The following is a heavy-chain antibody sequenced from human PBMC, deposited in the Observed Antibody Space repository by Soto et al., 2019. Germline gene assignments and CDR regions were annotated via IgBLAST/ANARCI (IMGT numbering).Heavy chain of an antibody. CDR1: GGSISSGGYY. CDR3: ASLAYCGGDCYRFDY. Sequence: QVQLQESGPGLVKPSQTLSLTCTVSGGSISSGGYYWSWIRQHPGKGLEWIGYIYYSGSTYYNPSLKSRVTTSVDTSKNQFSLKLSSVTAADTAVYYCASLAYCGGDCYRFDYWGQGTLVTVSS. J-gene: IGHJ4*02. V-gene: IGHV4-31*03. CDR2: IYYSGST. D-gene: IGHD2-21*02.